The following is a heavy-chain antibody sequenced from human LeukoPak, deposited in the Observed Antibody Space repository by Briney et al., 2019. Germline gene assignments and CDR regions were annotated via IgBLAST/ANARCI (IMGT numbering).Heavy chain of an antibody. V-gene: IGHV3-74*01. CDR3: ARGPYYDSSGYYYVPLYFDY. CDR1: GFTFSSYW. J-gene: IGHJ4*02. Sequence: QPGGSLRLSCAASGFTFSSYWMHWVRQAPGKGLVWVSRINSDGSSTSYADSVKGRFTISRDNAKNSLYLQMNSLRAEDTAVYYCARGPYYDSSGYYYVPLYFDYWGQGTLVTVSS. D-gene: IGHD3-22*01. CDR2: INSDGSST.